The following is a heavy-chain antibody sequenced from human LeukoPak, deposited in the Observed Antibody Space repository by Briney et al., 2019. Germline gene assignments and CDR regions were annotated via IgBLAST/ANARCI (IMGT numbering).Heavy chain of an antibody. D-gene: IGHD3-22*01. J-gene: IGHJ4*02. V-gene: IGHV5-51*01. CDR2: IYPGDSDT. CDR1: GADFTSHW. Sequence: GASLQISCKGSGADFTSHWIGWVRQMPGKGLEWMGIIYPGDSDTRYSPSFQGQVTISADKSISTAYLQWSSLKASDSAMYYCARHDSSGFPNYWGQGTLVTVSS. CDR3: ARHDSSGFPNY.